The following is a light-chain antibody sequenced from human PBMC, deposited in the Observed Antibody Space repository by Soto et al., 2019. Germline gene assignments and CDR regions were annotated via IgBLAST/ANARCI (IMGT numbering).Light chain of an antibody. Sequence: DIVLTQSPGTLSLSPGERATLSCRASQSVSSSFLAWYQQKPGQAPRLLIYGASSRATGIPDRFSGSGSGTDFPLTISRLEPEDVAVYYCQQYGSSPLTFGGGTKVEIK. J-gene: IGKJ4*01. CDR1: QSVSSSF. V-gene: IGKV3-20*01. CDR3: QQYGSSPLT. CDR2: GAS.